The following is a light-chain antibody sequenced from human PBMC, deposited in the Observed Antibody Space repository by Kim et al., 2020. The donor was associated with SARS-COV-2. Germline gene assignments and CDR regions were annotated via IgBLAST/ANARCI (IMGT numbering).Light chain of an antibody. J-gene: IGKJ2*03. V-gene: IGKV1-5*01. CDR2: DAS. CDR3: QQYNTYSYS. CDR1: QSISVW. Sequence: EIQMTQSPSTLSASVGDRVTITCRASQSISVWLAWYQQKPGKAPKLLIHDASSLESGVPSRFSGSGSGTEFTLTISSLQPDDFATYYCQQYNTYSYSFGQGTKLEI.